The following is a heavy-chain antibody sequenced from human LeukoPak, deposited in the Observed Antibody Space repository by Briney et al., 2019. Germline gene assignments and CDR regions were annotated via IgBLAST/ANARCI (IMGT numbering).Heavy chain of an antibody. V-gene: IGHV1-2*02. J-gene: IGHJ4*02. CDR3: ARGYCSGGSCYSDY. CDR2: INPNSDGT. Sequence: ASVKVSCKASGYTFTGYYMHWVRQAPGQGLEWMGWINPNSDGTNYAQKFQGRVTMTRDTSISTAYMELSRLRSDDTAVYYCARGYCSGGSCYSDYWGQGTLVTVSS. D-gene: IGHD2-15*01. CDR1: GYTFTGYY.